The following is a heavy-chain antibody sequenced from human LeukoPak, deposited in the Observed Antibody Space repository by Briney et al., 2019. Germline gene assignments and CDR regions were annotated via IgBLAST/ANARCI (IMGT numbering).Heavy chain of an antibody. V-gene: IGHV3-7*01. J-gene: IGHJ4*02. CDR2: IKQDGSEK. Sequence: PGGSLRLSCAASGFTFSIYWMSWVRQAPGKGLEWVANIKQDGSEKYYVDSVKGRFTISRDNAKNSLYLQMNSLRAEDTAVYYCARDFFRRAYYYDSSGYGFDYWGQGTLVTVSS. D-gene: IGHD3-22*01. CDR1: GFTFSIYW. CDR3: ARDFFRRAYYYDSSGYGFDY.